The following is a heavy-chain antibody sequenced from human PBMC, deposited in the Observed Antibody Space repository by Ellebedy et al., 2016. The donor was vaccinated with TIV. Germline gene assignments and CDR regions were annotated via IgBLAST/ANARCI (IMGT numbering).Heavy chain of an antibody. D-gene: IGHD4-11*01. CDR1: GGSISTTSDY. CDR2: IYFSGNT. CDR3: ARDPPLCYSCADV. Sequence: MPSETLSLTCTVSGGSISTTSDYWGWIRQPPGKGLEWIGSIYFSGNTFYKPSLKSRVTISVDTSNNQLSLHLNSVTPEDTAVYYCARDPPLCYSCADVWGQGTTVTASS. V-gene: IGHV4-39*07. J-gene: IGHJ6*02.